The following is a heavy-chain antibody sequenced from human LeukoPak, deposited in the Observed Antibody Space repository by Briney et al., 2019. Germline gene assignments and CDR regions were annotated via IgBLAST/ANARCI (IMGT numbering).Heavy chain of an antibody. J-gene: IGHJ4*02. Sequence: SETLSLTCTVSGGSISSSSYYWSWIRQPPGKGLEWIGEINHGGTTKYNPSLKSRVTISVDTSKKQFSLKLISVTAADTSVYYCARARRDYGRSFVYWGQGTLVTVSS. CDR2: INHGGTT. CDR3: ARARRDYGRSFVY. V-gene: IGHV4-39*07. D-gene: IGHD4-17*01. CDR1: GGSISSSSYY.